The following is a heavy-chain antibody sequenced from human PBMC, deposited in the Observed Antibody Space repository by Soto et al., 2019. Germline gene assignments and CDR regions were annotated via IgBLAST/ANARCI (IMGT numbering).Heavy chain of an antibody. CDR2: ISGSGGST. D-gene: IGHD4-17*01. Sequence: EVQLLESGGGLVQPGGSLRLSCAASGFTFSTFAMSWVRQAPGKGLEWVSAISGSGGSTYYADSVKGRFTISRDSSKNTLYLQVNNLRADDTAVYYCAKGGTAVSKGKYYFDSWGQGTLVAVSS. CDR3: AKGGTAVSKGKYYFDS. J-gene: IGHJ4*02. V-gene: IGHV3-23*01. CDR1: GFTFSTFA.